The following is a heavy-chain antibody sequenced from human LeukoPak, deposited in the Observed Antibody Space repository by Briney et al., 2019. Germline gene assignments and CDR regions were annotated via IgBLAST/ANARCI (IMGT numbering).Heavy chain of an antibody. CDR3: AKDVGYDSSGYYYY. D-gene: IGHD3-22*01. CDR1: GFTFSSYA. CDR2: ISGSGGST. V-gene: IGHV3-23*01. J-gene: IGHJ4*02. Sequence: SGGSLRLSCAASGFTFSSYAMSWVRQAPGKGLEWVSAISGSGGSTYYADSVKGRFTISRDNSKNTLYLQMNSLRAEDTAVYYCAKDVGYDSSGYYYYWGQGTLVTVSS.